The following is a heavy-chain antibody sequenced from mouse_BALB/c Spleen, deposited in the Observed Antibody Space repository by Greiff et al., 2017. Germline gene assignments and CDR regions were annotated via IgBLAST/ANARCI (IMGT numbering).Heavy chain of an antibody. J-gene: IGHJ1*01. D-gene: IGHD1-1*01. Sequence: VQLQQPGAELVKPGASVKMSCKASGYTFTSYWMHWVKQRPGQGLEWIGTIDPSDSYTSYNQKFKGKATLTVDTSSSTAYMQLSSLTSEDSAVYYCRYYGSSSDWYFDVWGAGTTVTVSS. CDR1: GYTFTSYW. CDR3: RYYGSSSDWYFDV. V-gene: IGHV1S127*01. CDR2: IDPSDSYT.